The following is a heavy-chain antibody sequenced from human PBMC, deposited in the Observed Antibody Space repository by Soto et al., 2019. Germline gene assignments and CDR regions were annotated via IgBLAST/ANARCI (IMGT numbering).Heavy chain of an antibody. V-gene: IGHV4-4*07. CDR2: IYTSGST. Sequence: QVQLQESGAGLVKPSETLSLTCTVSGGSISSYYWSWIRQPAGKGLEWIGRIYTSGSTNYNPSLKRRLTMTVDTSKNQSSLKLTSVTAADTAVDYCARSNSGNWPGRWFDPWGQGTLVTVSS. J-gene: IGHJ5*02. CDR3: ARSNSGNWPGRWFDP. CDR1: GGSISSYY. D-gene: IGHD6-13*01.